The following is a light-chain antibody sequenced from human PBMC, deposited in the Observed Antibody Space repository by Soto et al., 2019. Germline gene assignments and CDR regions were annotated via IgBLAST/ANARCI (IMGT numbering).Light chain of an antibody. J-gene: IGKJ2*01. V-gene: IGKV1-5*03. CDR1: QSVSTW. Sequence: DIQMTQSPSTLSASVGDRVTITCRASQSVSTWLAWYQQKPGKAPKLLIYKASSLESGVPSRFSGSGSGTELTLIISSLQPDEFATYYCQQYDGYSRTFGQGTKLEIK. CDR2: KAS. CDR3: QQYDGYSRT.